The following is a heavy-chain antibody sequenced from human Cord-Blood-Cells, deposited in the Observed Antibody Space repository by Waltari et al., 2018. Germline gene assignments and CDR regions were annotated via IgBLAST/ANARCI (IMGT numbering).Heavy chain of an antibody. CDR2: LIPILGIA. V-gene: IGHV1-69*09. J-gene: IGHJ4*02. CDR3: ARDLTIRFLEWLFDY. CDR1: GGTFSSYA. Sequence: QVQLVQSGAEVKKPGYSVKVSCKASGGTFSSYAISWVRQDTGQGLEWMGRLIPILGIANCARKFQGRVTITADKSTSTAYMSLSSRRSEDTAVYYCARDLTIRFLEWLFDYWGQGTLVTVSS. D-gene: IGHD3-3*01.